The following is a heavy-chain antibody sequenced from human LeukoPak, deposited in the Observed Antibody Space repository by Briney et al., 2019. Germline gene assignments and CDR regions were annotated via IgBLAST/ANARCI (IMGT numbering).Heavy chain of an antibody. J-gene: IGHJ4*02. D-gene: IGHD6-19*01. Sequence: ASVKVSCKASGYTFTNFGITWVRQAPGQGLEWMGWISGYNGKTNYAQNFQDRVTMTTDTSTRTAYMELKTLNYDDTAVYYCARAYHSDRQAYSSGWYSDYWGQGTPLTVSS. CDR2: ISGYNGKT. CDR1: GYTFTNFG. CDR3: ARAYHSDRQAYSSGWYSDY. V-gene: IGHV1-18*01.